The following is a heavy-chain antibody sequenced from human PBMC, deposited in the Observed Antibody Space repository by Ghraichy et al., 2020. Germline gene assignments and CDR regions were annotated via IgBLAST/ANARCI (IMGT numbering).Heavy chain of an antibody. CDR1: GFTVSSNY. V-gene: IGHV3-66*01. D-gene: IGHD6-13*01. J-gene: IGHJ5*02. Sequence: GGSLRLSCAASGFTVSSNYMSWVRQAPGKGLEWVSVIYSGGSTYYADSVKGRFTISRDNSKNTLYLQMNSLRAEDTAVYYCARVVFSGYSSSWYRWFDPWGQGTLVTVSS. CDR3: ARVVFSGYSSSWYRWFDP. CDR2: IYSGGST.